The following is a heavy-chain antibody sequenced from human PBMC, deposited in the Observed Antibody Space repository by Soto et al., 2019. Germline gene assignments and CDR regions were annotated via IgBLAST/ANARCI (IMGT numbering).Heavy chain of an antibody. CDR1: GYTFTSYG. CDR2: ISSDKGKT. V-gene: IGHV1-18*01. J-gene: IGHJ4*02. Sequence: ASVKVSCKTSGYTFTSYGISWVRQAPGQGLEWMGWISSDKGKTNYAQKFQGRVTMTTDTSTSTAYMELRSLRSDDTAVYYCATRSPAFDFWGQGTLVTVSS. CDR3: ATRSPAFDF.